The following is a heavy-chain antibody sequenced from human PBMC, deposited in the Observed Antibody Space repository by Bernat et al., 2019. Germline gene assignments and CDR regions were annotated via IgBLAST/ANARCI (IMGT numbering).Heavy chain of an antibody. CDR1: GYTFTSYG. CDR2: ISAYNGNT. D-gene: IGHD6-13*01. CDR3: ARDSRYSSSWCDPYYYYGMDV. V-gene: IGHV1-18*01. Sequence: QVQLVQSGAEVKKPGASVKVSCKASGYTFTSYGISWVRQAPGQGLEWMGWISAYNGNTNYAQKLQGRVTMTTDTSTSTAYMELRSLRSDDTAVYYCARDSRYSSSWCDPYYYYGMDVWGQGTTVTVSS. J-gene: IGHJ6*02.